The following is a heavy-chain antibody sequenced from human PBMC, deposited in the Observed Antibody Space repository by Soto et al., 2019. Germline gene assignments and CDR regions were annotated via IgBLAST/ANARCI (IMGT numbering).Heavy chain of an antibody. D-gene: IGHD3-22*01. J-gene: IGHJ6*02. CDR3: ARHIRPNSSLRYYYYYYGMDV. V-gene: IGHV5-51*01. Sequence: GESLKISCKGSGYSFTSYWIGWVRQMPGKGLEWMGIIYPGDSDTRYSPSFQGQVTISADKSISTAYLQWSSLKASDTAMYYCARHIRPNSSLRYYYYYYGMDVWGQGTTVTVS. CDR2: IYPGDSDT. CDR1: GYSFTSYW.